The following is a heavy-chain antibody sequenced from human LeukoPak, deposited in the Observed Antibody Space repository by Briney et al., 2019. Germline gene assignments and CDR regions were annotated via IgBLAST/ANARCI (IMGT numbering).Heavy chain of an antibody. J-gene: IGHJ4*02. CDR2: IYPGDSET. CDR1: GYSFTNYW. CDR3: ARRDYYDNVRTVAAFDH. D-gene: IGHD3-22*01. Sequence: GESLKISCKGSGYSFTNYWIGWVRQMPGKGLEWMGIIYPGDSETRYSPAFQGLVSISADKSTSTAYLQWSSLKASDTAIYYCARRDYYDNVRTVAAFDHWGQGTLVTVSS. V-gene: IGHV5-51*01.